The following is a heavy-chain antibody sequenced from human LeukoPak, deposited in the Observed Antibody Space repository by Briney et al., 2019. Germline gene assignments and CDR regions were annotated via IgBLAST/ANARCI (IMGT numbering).Heavy chain of an antibody. Sequence: ASVKVSCKASGYTFTSYYIHWVRQAPGQGLEWMGWINPNSGGTNYAQKFQGRVTMTRDTSISTAYMELSRLRSDDTAVYYCAREVLLYFDAFDIWGQGTMVTVSS. CDR1: GYTFTSYY. CDR3: AREVLLYFDAFDI. D-gene: IGHD2-8*01. J-gene: IGHJ3*02. CDR2: INPNSGGT. V-gene: IGHV1-2*02.